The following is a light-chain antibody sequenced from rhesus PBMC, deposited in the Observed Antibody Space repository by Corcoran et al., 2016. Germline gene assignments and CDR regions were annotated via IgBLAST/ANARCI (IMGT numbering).Light chain of an antibody. V-gene: IGKV1-38*01. J-gene: IGKJ1*01. CDR1: QGISGY. Sequence: DIQLTQSPSSLSASVGDRVTITCRASQGISGYLAWYPQKSGKAPNLLIYDASNLQSGVPSRFSGSRSGTEFTLTIISLQPEDFATYYCQQRNSYPPTFGQGTKVEIK. CDR2: DAS. CDR3: QQRNSYPPT.